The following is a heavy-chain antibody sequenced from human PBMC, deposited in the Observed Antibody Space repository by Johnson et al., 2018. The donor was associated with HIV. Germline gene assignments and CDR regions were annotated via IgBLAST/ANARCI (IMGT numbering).Heavy chain of an antibody. CDR3: ARAETAMVRGAFDI. D-gene: IGHD5-18*01. J-gene: IGHJ3*02. CDR1: GFTFDDYG. V-gene: IGHV3-7*03. CDR2: IKQDGSEK. Sequence: VQLVESGGGVVRPGGSLRLSCAASGFTFDDYGMTWVRQAPGKGLEWVANIKQDGSEKYYVDSVKGRFTISRDNAKNSLYLQMNSLRAEDTALYYCARAETAMVRGAFDIWGQGTMVTVSS.